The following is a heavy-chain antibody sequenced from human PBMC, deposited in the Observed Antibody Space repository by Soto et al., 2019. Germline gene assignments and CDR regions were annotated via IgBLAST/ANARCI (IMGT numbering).Heavy chain of an antibody. CDR3: ARVYRFYDRRPYYFDY. D-gene: IGHD3-22*01. CDR1: GYRFTSYG. J-gene: IGHJ4*02. CDR2: ISASNGIT. V-gene: IGHV1-18*04. Sequence: QVQLVQSGAEVKNPGASVKVSCKASGYRFTSYGISWVRQAPGQGLEWVGWISASNGITNYVQKFQGRVTMTTDTSTTTAYMELRSLRSDDTAVYYCARVYRFYDRRPYYFDYWRQGTLVTVSS.